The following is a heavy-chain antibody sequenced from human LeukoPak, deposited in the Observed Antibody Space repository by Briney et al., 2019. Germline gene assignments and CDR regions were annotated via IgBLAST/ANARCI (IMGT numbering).Heavy chain of an antibody. J-gene: IGHJ6*03. V-gene: IGHV4-38-2*02. CDR3: ARDYGRVRGLSTYYYMDV. CDR2: IYHSGST. D-gene: IGHD3-10*01. Sequence: PSETLSLTCTVSGYSISSGYYWGWIRQPPGKGLEWIGSIYHSGSTYYDPSLKSRVTISLDMSKNQFSLKLSSVTAADTAVYYCARDYGRVRGLSTYYYMDVWGKGTTVTISS. CDR1: GYSISSGYY.